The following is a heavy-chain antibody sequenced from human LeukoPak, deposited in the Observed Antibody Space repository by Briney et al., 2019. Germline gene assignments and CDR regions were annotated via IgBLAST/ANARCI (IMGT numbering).Heavy chain of an antibody. V-gene: IGHV1-18*01. CDR2: ISVYDGRT. CDR1: GGTFSSYA. J-gene: IGHJ4*02. CDR3: ARDPITATGRRYFDY. Sequence: ASVKVSCKASGGTFSSYAISWVRQAPGQGLEWMGWISVYDGRTNYAQKLQGRVTMTTDTSTNTAYMELRSLRSDDTAVYYCARDPITATGRRYFDYWGQGTLVTVSS. D-gene: IGHD6-13*01.